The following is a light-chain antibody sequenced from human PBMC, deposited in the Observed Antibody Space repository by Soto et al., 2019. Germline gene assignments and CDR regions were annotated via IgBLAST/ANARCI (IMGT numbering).Light chain of an antibody. CDR2: AVR. CDR3: CSYAGTTTWV. CDR1: NSDVGRYNS. Sequence: QSALTQPHSVSGSPGQSVTISCTGTNSDVGRYNSVSWYQQLPGKAPKIIISAVRQRPSGVPDRFSASKSGNTASLTISGVQAEDEADYYCCSYAGTTTWVFGGGTKVTVL. J-gene: IGLJ3*02. V-gene: IGLV2-11*01.